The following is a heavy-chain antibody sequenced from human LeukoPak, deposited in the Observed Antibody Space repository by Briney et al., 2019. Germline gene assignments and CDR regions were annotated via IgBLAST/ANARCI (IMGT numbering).Heavy chain of an antibody. CDR3: AKDKGIAARPHYYYYMDV. Sequence: SGGSLRLSCAASGFTFSSYGMHWVRQAPGKGLEWVAFIRYDGSNKYYADSVKGRFTISRDNSKNTLYLQMNSLRAEDTAVYYCAKDKGIAARPHYYYYMDVWGKGTTVTVSS. D-gene: IGHD6-6*01. J-gene: IGHJ6*03. CDR2: IRYDGSNK. V-gene: IGHV3-30*02. CDR1: GFTFSSYG.